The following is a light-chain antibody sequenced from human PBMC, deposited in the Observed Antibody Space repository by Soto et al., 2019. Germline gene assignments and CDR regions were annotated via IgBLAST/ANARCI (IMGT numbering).Light chain of an antibody. Sequence: DIQMTQSPSSLSASVGDRVTITCQASQDIRNYLNWYQQKPGKAPKLLIYHASRLETGVPSRFSGSGSGTDFTFTISSLQPEDIATYYCQQYDDLPLYTFGQGTKLDIK. CDR2: HAS. CDR3: QQYDDLPLYT. CDR1: QDIRNY. V-gene: IGKV1-33*01. J-gene: IGKJ2*01.